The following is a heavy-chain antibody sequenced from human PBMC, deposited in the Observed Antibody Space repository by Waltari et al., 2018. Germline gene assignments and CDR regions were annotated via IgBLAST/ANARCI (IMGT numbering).Heavy chain of an antibody. CDR1: GGSISSYY. CDR3: ASVHCSGGSCYFDY. D-gene: IGHD2-15*01. Sequence: QVQLQESGPGLVKPSETLSLTCTVSGGSISSYYWSWIRQPPGKGLEWIGYIYYSGSTNYNPSLKIRVTISVDTTKNQFSLKLSSVTAADTAVYYCASVHCSGGSCYFDYWGQGTLVTVSS. J-gene: IGHJ4*02. CDR2: IYYSGST. V-gene: IGHV4-59*01.